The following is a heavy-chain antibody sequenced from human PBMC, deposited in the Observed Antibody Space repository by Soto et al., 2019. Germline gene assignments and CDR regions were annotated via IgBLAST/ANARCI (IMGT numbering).Heavy chain of an antibody. V-gene: IGHV1-58*01. Sequence: SVKVSCKASGFTFTSSAVQWVRQARGQRLEWIGWIVVGSGNTNYAQKFQERVTITRDMSTSTAYMELRSLRSEDTAVYYCAAALLWFGELSYYYYGMDVWGQGTTVTVSS. CDR2: IVVGSGNT. CDR3: AAALLWFGELSYYYYGMDV. D-gene: IGHD3-10*01. J-gene: IGHJ6*02. CDR1: GFTFTSSA.